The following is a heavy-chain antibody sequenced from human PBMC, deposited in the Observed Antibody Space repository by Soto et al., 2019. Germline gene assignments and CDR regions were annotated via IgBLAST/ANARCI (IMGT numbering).Heavy chain of an antibody. Sequence: ASVKVSCKASGYTFTSYAMHWVRQAPGQRLEWMGWINAGNGNTKYSQKFQGRVTITRDTSASTAYMELSSLRSEDTAVYYCARSTIFGVVINYWGQGTLVTVSS. CDR2: INAGNGNT. D-gene: IGHD3-3*01. CDR3: ARSTIFGVVINY. V-gene: IGHV1-3*01. CDR1: GYTFTSYA. J-gene: IGHJ4*02.